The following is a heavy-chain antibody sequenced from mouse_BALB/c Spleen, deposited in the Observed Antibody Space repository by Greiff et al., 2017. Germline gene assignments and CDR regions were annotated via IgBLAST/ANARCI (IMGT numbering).Heavy chain of an antibody. CDR2: IYPSDSYT. CDR1: GFNIKDTY. D-gene: IGHD2-4*01. V-gene: IGHV1-69*02. J-gene: IGHJ2*01. Sequence: VQLQQSGAELVKPGASVKLSCTASGFNIKDTYMHWVKQRPGQGLEWIGNIYPSDSYTNYNQKFKDKATLTVDKSSSTAYMQLSSPTSEDSAVYYCTSYDYDGRDYWGQGTTLTVSS. CDR3: TSYDYDGRDY.